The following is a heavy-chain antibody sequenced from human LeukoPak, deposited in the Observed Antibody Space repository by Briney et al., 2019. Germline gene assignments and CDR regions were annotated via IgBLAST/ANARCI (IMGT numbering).Heavy chain of an antibody. D-gene: IGHD3-22*01. CDR1: GYTFTGYY. Sequence: ASVKVSCTASGYTFTGYYMHWVRQAPGQGLEWMGWINPNSGGTNYAQKFQGRVTMTRDTSISTAYMELSRLRSDDTAVYYCGKEYYYDSSGIDYWGQGTLVTVSS. V-gene: IGHV1-2*02. CDR3: GKEYYYDSSGIDY. J-gene: IGHJ4*02. CDR2: INPNSGGT.